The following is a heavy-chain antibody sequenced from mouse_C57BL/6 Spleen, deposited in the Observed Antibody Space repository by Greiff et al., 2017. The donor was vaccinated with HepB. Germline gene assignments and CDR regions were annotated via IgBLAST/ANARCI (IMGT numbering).Heavy chain of an antibody. J-gene: IGHJ4*01. Sequence: QVQLQQSGAELARPGASVKMSCKASGYTFTSYTMHWVKQRPGQGLEWIGYINPSSGYTKYNQKFKDKATLTADKSSSTAYMQLSSLTSEDSAVYHCARPTASYYYAMDYWGQGTSVTVSS. V-gene: IGHV1-4*01. CDR3: ARPTASYYYAMDY. CDR2: INPSSGYT. D-gene: IGHD1-2*01. CDR1: GYTFTSYT.